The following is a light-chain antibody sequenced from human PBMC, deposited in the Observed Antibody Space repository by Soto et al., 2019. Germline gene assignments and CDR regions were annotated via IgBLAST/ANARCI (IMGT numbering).Light chain of an antibody. Sequence: DIQLTPSRYTLSASVGEGVTLACRASQSVNTWLAWYQKKPGKPPKLLIYDASSLESGVPSRVSGSGSGTEFTLTISSLQPDDFATYYCQQYNTFWTFGPGTKVDIK. V-gene: IGKV1-5*01. CDR2: DAS. J-gene: IGKJ1*01. CDR3: QQYNTFWT. CDR1: QSVNTW.